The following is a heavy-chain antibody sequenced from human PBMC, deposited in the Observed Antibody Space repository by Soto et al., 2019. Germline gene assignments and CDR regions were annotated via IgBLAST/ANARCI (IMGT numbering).Heavy chain of an antibody. V-gene: IGHV4-34*01. J-gene: IGHJ4*02. CDR3: ATSQYGSGSYFAY. CDR2: INHNGNT. D-gene: IGHD3-10*01. CDR1: GDSFSGFY. Sequence: SETLSLTCAVNGDSFSGFYWNWIRQPPGKGLEWIGEINHNGNTEYNPSLESRVTISVDTSKNQFSLKLNSVTTADTAVYYCATSQYGSGSYFAYWGQGIPVTVSS.